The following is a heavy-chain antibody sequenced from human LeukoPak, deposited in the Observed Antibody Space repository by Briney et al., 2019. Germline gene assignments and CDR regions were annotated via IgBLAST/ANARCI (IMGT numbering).Heavy chain of an antibody. Sequence: GGSLRLSCAASGFTFSSYGMHWVRQAPGKGLEWVAVIWYDGSNKYYAGSVKGRFTISRDNSKNTLYLQMNSLRAEDTAVYYCAKWNTVTTNYYGMDVWGQGTTVTVSS. V-gene: IGHV3-33*06. CDR2: IWYDGSNK. J-gene: IGHJ6*02. CDR1: GFTFSSYG. CDR3: AKWNTVTTNYYGMDV. D-gene: IGHD4-17*01.